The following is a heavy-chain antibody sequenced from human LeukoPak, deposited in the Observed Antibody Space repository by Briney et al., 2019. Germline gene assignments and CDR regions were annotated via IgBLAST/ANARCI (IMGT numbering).Heavy chain of an antibody. D-gene: IGHD2-15*01. CDR3: AKDKIVGDGRWDFDH. CDR2: IIGSSGNT. J-gene: IGHJ5*02. Sequence: GGSLRLSCEGSGFTLSSYAMTWVRQAPGKGLEWVSGIIGSSGNTYYADSVKGRFTISRDTSKNTLYLQMNSLRVEDTAQYYCAKDKIVGDGRWDFDHWGRGTLVTVSS. CDR1: GFTLSSYA. V-gene: IGHV3-23*01.